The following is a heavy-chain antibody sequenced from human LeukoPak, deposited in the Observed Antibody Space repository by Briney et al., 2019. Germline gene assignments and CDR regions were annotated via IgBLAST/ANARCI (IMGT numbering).Heavy chain of an antibody. Sequence: SETLSLTCTVSGGSISSSSYYWGWIRQPPGKGLEWIGSIYYSGSTYYNPSRKSRVTISVDTSKNQFSLKLSSVTAADTAVYYCARSSGWSRYFDYWGQGTLVTVSS. D-gene: IGHD6-19*01. CDR3: ARSSGWSRYFDY. CDR2: IYYSGST. CDR1: GGSISSSSYY. V-gene: IGHV4-39*01. J-gene: IGHJ4*02.